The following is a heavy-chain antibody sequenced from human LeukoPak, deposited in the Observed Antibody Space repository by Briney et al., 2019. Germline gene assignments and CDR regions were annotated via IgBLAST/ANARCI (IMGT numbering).Heavy chain of an antibody. Sequence: PGGSLRLSCAASGFRFDDFYVSWIRQAPGKGLEWISFISASGGMMDHADSVKGRFTISRDNAKNSVHLEMNNLKAEDTAVYHCARHMVSSPCDYWGPGTLVTVSS. J-gene: IGHJ4*02. CDR2: ISASGGMM. CDR3: ARHMVSSPCDY. D-gene: IGHD5/OR15-5a*01. V-gene: IGHV3-11*01. CDR1: GFRFDDFY.